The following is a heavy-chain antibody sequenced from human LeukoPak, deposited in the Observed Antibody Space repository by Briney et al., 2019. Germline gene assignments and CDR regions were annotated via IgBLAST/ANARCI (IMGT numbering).Heavy chain of an antibody. CDR1: GGTFSSYA. CDR2: IIPIFGTA. V-gene: IGHV1-69*05. J-gene: IGHJ4*02. D-gene: IGHD2-15*01. CDR3: ASEYCSGGSCYGGRSDY. Sequence: GASVTVSCKASGGTFSSYAISWVRQAPGQGLEWMGRIIPIFGTANYAQKFQGRVTITTDESTSTAYMELSSLRSEDTAVYYCASEYCSGGSCYGGRSDYWGQGTLVTVSS.